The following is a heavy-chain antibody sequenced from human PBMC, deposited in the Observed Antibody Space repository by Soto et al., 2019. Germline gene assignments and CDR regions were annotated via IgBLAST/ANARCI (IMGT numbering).Heavy chain of an antibody. V-gene: IGHV3-23*01. CDR2: ISGSGGST. CDR1: GFTFSSYA. Sequence: GGSLRLSCAASGFTFSSYAMSWVRQAPGKGLEWVSAISGSGGSTYYADSVKGRFTISRDNSKNTLYLQMNSLRAEDTAVYYCAKDPPGPIAAAGSRYFDYWGQGTLVTVSS. D-gene: IGHD6-13*01. CDR3: AKDPPGPIAAAGSRYFDY. J-gene: IGHJ4*02.